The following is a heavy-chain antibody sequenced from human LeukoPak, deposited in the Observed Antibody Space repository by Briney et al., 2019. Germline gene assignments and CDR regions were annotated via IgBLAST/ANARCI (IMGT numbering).Heavy chain of an antibody. D-gene: IGHD3-9*01. V-gene: IGHV4-39*01. CDR1: GGSISGSSYY. CDR2: IYYSGST. Sequence: SETLSLTCTVSGGSISGSSYYWGWIRQPPGKGLEWIGSIYYSGSTYYNPSLKSRVTISVDTSKNQFSLKLSSVTAADTAVYYCATHYYDILTGYYYFFDYWGQGTLVTVSS. CDR3: ATHYYDILTGYYYFFDY. J-gene: IGHJ4*02.